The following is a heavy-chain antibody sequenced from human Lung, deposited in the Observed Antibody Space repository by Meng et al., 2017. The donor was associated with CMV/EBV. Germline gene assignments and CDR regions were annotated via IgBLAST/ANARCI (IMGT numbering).Heavy chain of an antibody. V-gene: IGHV3-30*02. CDR3: AKETGPISGGYYYYGIDV. D-gene: IGHD3-3*01. CDR1: GFTFSSYG. Sequence: GVSXRLFCAASGFTFSSYGTHWVRQAPGKGLEGVAFIRYDGKNEYYADSVKGRFSISRDDSKNTLYLQMNSLRPEDTAVYYCAKETGPISGGYYYYGIDVWXQGTTVTVSS. CDR2: IRYDGKNE. J-gene: IGHJ6*02.